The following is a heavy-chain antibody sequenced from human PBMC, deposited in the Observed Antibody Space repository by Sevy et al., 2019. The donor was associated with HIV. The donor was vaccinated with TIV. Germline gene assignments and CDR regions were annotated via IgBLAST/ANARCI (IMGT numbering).Heavy chain of an antibody. Sequence: ASVKVSCKASGYTFTGYYMHWVRQAPGQGLEWMGWINPNSGGTNYAQKFQGRVTMTRDTSISTAYMELSRLRSDDTAVYYGARGGGYYYDSSVRNIDYWGQGTLVTVSS. D-gene: IGHD3-22*01. CDR2: INPNSGGT. J-gene: IGHJ4*02. CDR1: GYTFTGYY. V-gene: IGHV1-2*02. CDR3: ARGGGYYYDSSVRNIDY.